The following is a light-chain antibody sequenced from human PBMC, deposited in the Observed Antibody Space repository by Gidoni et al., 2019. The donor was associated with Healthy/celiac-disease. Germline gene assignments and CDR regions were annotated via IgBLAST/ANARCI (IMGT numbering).Light chain of an antibody. Sequence: QSPLTQPHSAPGSHGQSVTISCTGTSSDVGGYNYVSWYQQHPGKAPKLMIYEVSTRPSGVPDRFSGSKSGNTASPTVSGLQAEDEADYYCSSYAGSNNLVFGGGTKLTVL. CDR3: SSYAGSNNLV. J-gene: IGLJ2*01. V-gene: IGLV2-8*01. CDR1: SSDVGGYNY. CDR2: EVS.